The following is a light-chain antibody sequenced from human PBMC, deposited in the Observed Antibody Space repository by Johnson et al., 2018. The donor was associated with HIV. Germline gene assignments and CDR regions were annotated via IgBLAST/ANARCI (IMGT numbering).Light chain of an antibody. V-gene: IGLV1-51*02. J-gene: IGLJ1*01. Sequence: QSVLTQPPSVSAAPGQKVTISCSGSSSNIGNNYVSWYQHLPGTAPKLLIYENTKRPSGVPYRFSGSKSGTSATLGITGLQTGDEADYYCETWERSLSAGDVFGTGTKVTVL. CDR3: ETWERSLSAGDV. CDR1: SSNIGNNY. CDR2: ENT.